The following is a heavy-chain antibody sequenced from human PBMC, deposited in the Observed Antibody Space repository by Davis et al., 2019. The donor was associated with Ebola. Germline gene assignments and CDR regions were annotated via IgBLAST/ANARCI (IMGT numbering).Heavy chain of an antibody. D-gene: IGHD3-22*01. J-gene: IGHJ6*02. Sequence: SETLSLTCTVSGGSVSSYYWSWIRQPPGKGLEWIGYIYYSGSTNYNPSLKSRVTISVDTSKNQFSLKLSSVTAADTAVYYCVRVVSSGYYYYYYGMDVWGQGTTVTVSS. CDR2: IYYSGST. CDR3: VRVVSSGYYYYYYGMDV. V-gene: IGHV4-59*02. CDR1: GGSVSSYY.